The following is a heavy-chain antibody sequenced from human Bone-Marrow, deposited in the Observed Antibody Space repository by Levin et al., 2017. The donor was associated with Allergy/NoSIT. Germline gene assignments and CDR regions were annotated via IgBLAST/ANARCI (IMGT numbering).Heavy chain of an antibody. D-gene: IGHD3-16*01. Sequence: PSETLSLTCTVSGGSLGSHYWTWIRQPAGKGLEWIGRIYGAGTANYNPSLKSRVTMSVDTSKNQFSLNVTSVTGADAAIYYCASALIMSDFGGVMVTDALHVWGRGTIVAVSS. CDR3: ASALIMSDFGGVMVTDALHV. CDR2: IYGAGTA. V-gene: IGHV4-4*07. CDR1: GGSLGSHY. J-gene: IGHJ3*01.